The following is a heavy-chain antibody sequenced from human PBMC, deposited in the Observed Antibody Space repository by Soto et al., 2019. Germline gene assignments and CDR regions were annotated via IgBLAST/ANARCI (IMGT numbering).Heavy chain of an antibody. CDR3: AKDQVTMVRGVIIGDPDY. CDR2: ISYDGSNK. CDR1: GFTFSSYG. J-gene: IGHJ4*02. Sequence: GGSLRLSCAASGFTFSSYGMHWVRQAPGKGLEWVAVISYDGSNKYYADSVKGRFTISRDNSKNTLYLQMNSLRAEDTAVYYCAKDQVTMVRGVIIGDPDYWGQGTLVTVSS. V-gene: IGHV3-30*18. D-gene: IGHD3-10*01.